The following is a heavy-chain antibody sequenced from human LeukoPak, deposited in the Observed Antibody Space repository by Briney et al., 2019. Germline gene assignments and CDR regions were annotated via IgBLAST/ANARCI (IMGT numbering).Heavy chain of an antibody. CDR3: ARGSGWYDY. J-gene: IGHJ4*02. D-gene: IGHD6-19*01. CDR2: IYTGGTT. Sequence: GRSLRLSCAASGFTVVDNYLAWVRQSPDRGLEWVSAIYTGGTTYYADSVKGRFTISRDSSQNTLYLQMNSLRVEDTAVYFCARGSGWYDYWGQGTLVTVSS. V-gene: IGHV3-53*01. CDR1: GFTVVDNY.